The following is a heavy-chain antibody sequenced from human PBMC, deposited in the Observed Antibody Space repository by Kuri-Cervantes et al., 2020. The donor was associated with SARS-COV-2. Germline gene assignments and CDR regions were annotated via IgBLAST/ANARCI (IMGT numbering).Heavy chain of an antibody. V-gene: IGHV4-4*07. CDR2: IYTSGST. CDR1: GGSISSYY. J-gene: IGHJ4*02. CDR3: ARANPMGHYVWGSYRTFDY. D-gene: IGHD3-16*02. Sequence: SETLSLTCTVSGGSISSYYWSWIRQPAGKGLEWIGRIYTSGSTNYNPSLKSRVTISVDTSKNQFSLKLSSVTAADTAVYYCARANPMGHYVWGSYRTFDYWGQGTLVTVSS.